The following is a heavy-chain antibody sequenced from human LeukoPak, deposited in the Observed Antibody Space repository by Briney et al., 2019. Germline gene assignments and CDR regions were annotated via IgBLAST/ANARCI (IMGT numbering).Heavy chain of an antibody. D-gene: IGHD6-19*01. Sequence: GGSLRLSCAGSGFTFSSYAMSWVRQAPGKGLEWVSSTSGGGGTTNYADSVKGRFTISRDNSKNTLYLQMNSLRAEDTAVYYCAKDQSMGIPVAGGYFFDSWGQGTLVTVSS. CDR1: GFTFSSYA. V-gene: IGHV3-23*01. CDR2: TSGGGGTT. CDR3: AKDQSMGIPVAGGYFFDS. J-gene: IGHJ4*02.